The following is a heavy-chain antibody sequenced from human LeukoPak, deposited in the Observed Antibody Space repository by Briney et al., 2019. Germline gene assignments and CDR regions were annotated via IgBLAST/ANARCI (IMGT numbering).Heavy chain of an antibody. CDR2: LSGDSSST. D-gene: IGHD1-1*01. J-gene: IGHJ5*01. CDR3: AKGGTGHPFDS. V-gene: IGHV3-23*01. CDR1: GFSFNTQT. Sequence: GGSRRLSCAASGFSFNTQTMTWVRQAPGKGLERVSGLSGDSSSTYYTDSVRGRFTISRDNSKNTLFLQMNSLRVEDTALYFCAKGGTGHPFDSWGQGTLVTVSP.